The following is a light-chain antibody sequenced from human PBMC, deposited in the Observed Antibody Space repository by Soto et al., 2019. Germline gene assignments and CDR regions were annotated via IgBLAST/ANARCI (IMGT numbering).Light chain of an antibody. V-gene: IGKV4-1*01. CDR2: WAS. CDR3: QQYYSTPYT. J-gene: IGKJ2*01. Sequence: DIVMTQYPDSLAVSLGERATINCKSSQSVLYSSNNRNYLAWYQQKPGQPPKLLIYWASTRDSGVPDRFSGSGSGTDFPLTISSLQAEDVAVYYCQQYYSTPYTFGQGTKLEIK. CDR1: QSVLYSSNNRNY.